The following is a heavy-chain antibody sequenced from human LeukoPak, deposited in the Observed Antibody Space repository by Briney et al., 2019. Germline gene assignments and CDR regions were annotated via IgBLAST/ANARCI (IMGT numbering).Heavy chain of an antibody. CDR1: GGSISSYY. V-gene: IGHV4-4*09. CDR3: AMAVVPAAWDAFDI. J-gene: IGHJ3*02. Sequence: SETLSLTCTVSGGSISSYYWSWIRQPPGKGLEWIGYIYHSGSTDYNPSLKSRVTISVDTSKSQFSLKLTSVTAADTAVYYCAMAVVPAAWDAFDIWGQGTMVTVSS. CDR2: IYHSGST. D-gene: IGHD2-2*01.